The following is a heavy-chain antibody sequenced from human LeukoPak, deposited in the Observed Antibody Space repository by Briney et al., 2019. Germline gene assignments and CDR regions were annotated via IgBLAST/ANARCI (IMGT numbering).Heavy chain of an antibody. J-gene: IGHJ4*02. CDR2: IYYSGST. CDR3: ARDLYDFWSGYYGGFVY. CDR1: GGSISSGGYC. V-gene: IGHV4-31*03. Sequence: PSETLSLTCTVSGGSISSGGYCWSWIRQHPGKGLEWIGYIYYSGSTYYNPSLKSRVTISVDTSKNQFSLKLSSVTAADTAVYYCARDLYDFWSGYYGGFVYWGQGTLVTVSS. D-gene: IGHD3-3*01.